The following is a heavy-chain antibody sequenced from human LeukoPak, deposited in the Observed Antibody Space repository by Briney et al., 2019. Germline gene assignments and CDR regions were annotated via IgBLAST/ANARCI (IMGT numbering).Heavy chain of an antibody. V-gene: IGHV1-58*02. CDR1: GFTFSRFT. Sequence: GTSVKVSCKASGFTFSRFTMLWVRQARGQRLEWIGWIVVGSGNTNYAQSFQERVTITRDMSTSTAYMELSSLRPEDTAVYYCAAENYFDRTVAFDYWGQGTLVTVSS. CDR2: IVVGSGNT. D-gene: IGHD3-22*01. J-gene: IGHJ4*02. CDR3: AAENYFDRTVAFDY.